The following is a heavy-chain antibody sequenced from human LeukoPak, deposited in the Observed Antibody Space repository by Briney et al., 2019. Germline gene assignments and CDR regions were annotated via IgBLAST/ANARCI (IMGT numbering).Heavy chain of an antibody. Sequence: GESLKISCKGFGCYFASYWIGWVRQMPGKGLEWMGIIYPGDSDTRYSPSFQGQVTISADKSISTAYLQWSSLKASDTAMYYCAKLKQLANGFDYWGQGTLVTVSS. V-gene: IGHV5-51*01. CDR3: AKLKQLANGFDY. D-gene: IGHD6-6*01. J-gene: IGHJ4*02. CDR2: IYPGDSDT. CDR1: GCYFASYW.